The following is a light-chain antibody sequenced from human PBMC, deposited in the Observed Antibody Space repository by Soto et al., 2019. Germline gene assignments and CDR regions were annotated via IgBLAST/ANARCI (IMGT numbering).Light chain of an antibody. J-gene: IGLJ1*01. V-gene: IGLV2-8*01. CDR1: SSDVGGYKY. CDR3: SSYAGSNIDYV. Sequence: QSALTQPPSASGSPGQSVTISCTGTSSDVGGYKYVSWYQQHPGKVPKLMIYEVSKRPSGVPDRFSGSKSGNTASLTVSGLQAEDEADYYCSSYAGSNIDYVFGTGTKATVL. CDR2: EVS.